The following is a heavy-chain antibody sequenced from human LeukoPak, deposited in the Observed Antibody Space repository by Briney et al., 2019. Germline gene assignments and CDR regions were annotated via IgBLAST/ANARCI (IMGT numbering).Heavy chain of an antibody. V-gene: IGHV3-21*01. CDR1: GFTFSSYS. Sequence: GGSLRLSCAASGFTFSSYSMNWVRQAPGKGLEWVSSISSSSSYIYYADSVKGRFTISRDNVKNSLYLQMNSLRAEDTAVYYCARDFWVVIPPDPTKYYYGMDVWGQGTTVTVSS. D-gene: IGHD3-3*01. CDR2: ISSSSSYI. J-gene: IGHJ6*02. CDR3: ARDFWVVIPPDPTKYYYGMDV.